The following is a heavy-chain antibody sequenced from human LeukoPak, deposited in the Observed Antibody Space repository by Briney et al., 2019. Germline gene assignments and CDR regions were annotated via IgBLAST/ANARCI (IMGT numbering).Heavy chain of an antibody. CDR1: GFTFSNYW. CDR3: AKDSLLLREPLLIYFFDF. V-gene: IGHV3-74*01. D-gene: IGHD1-14*01. J-gene: IGHJ4*02. Sequence: GGSLRLSCAASGFTFSNYWMHWVRQAPGKGLVWVSRINSDGINTSYADSVKGRFTISRDNSKNTLYLQMNSLRAEDTATYYCAKDSLLLREPLLIYFFDFWGQGTLVTVSS. CDR2: INSDGINT.